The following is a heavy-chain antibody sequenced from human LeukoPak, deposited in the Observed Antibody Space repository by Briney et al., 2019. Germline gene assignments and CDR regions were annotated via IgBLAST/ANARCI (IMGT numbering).Heavy chain of an antibody. CDR1: GFTFSSYA. CDR2: ISGSGGST. Sequence: GGSLRLSCAASGFTFSSYAMSWVRQAPGKGLEWVSAISGSGGSTYYADSVKGRFTISRDNSKNTLYLQMNSLRAEDTAVYYCARDFGLRCSGGTCYSAYYYGMDVWGKGTTVTVSS. V-gene: IGHV3-23*01. J-gene: IGHJ6*04. CDR3: ARDFGLRCSGGTCYSAYYYGMDV. D-gene: IGHD2-15*01.